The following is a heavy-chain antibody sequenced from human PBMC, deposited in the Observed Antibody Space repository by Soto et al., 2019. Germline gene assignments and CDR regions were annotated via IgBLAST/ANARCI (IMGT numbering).Heavy chain of an antibody. J-gene: IGHJ4*02. CDR2: ISDDGKAK. CDR1: GFIFSNYA. D-gene: IGHD6-19*01. V-gene: IGHV3-30*04. CDR3: ARADSSGWYPFDY. Sequence: GGSLRLSCEASGFIFSNYAMHWVRQAPGKGLEWVAVISDDGKAKFYADSAKGRFTISRDNSENTLYLQMNSLRGEDTAVYYCARADSSGWYPFDYWGQGTLVTVSS.